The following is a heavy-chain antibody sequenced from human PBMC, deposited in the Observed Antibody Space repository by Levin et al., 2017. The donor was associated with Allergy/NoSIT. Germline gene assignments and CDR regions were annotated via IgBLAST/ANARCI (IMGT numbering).Heavy chain of an antibody. CDR1: GFTFSSYG. CDR2: IYYDGSNK. V-gene: IGHV3-33*01. J-gene: IGHJ4*02. Sequence: GESLKISCAASGFTFSSYGMHWVRQAPGKGLEWVAVIYYDGSNKYYADSVKGRFTISRDNSKNTVNLQMNSLRAEDTAMYYCARGPRAAVFDYWGQGTLVTVSS. D-gene: IGHD2-15*01. CDR3: ARGPRAAVFDY.